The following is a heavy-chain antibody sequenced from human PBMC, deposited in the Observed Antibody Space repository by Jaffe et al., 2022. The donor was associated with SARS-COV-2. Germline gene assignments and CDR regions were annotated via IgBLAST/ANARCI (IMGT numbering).Heavy chain of an antibody. Sequence: EAQLVESGGGLVQPGGSLRLSCAASKFTFSTYSMNWVRQAPGKGLEWVSYISSSSSTVYYADSVKGRFTISRDNAKNSLYLQMNSLRAEDTAVYYCVREEGGHTLWGQGTMVTVSS. D-gene: IGHD1-26*01. CDR1: KFTFSTYS. J-gene: IGHJ3*01. V-gene: IGHV3-48*01. CDR3: VREEGGHTL. CDR2: ISSSSSTV.